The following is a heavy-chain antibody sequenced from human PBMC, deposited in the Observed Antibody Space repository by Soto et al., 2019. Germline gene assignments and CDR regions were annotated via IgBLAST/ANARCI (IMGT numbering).Heavy chain of an antibody. J-gene: IGHJ4*02. Sequence: QVQLLQSGDEVAKHGASVKVSCKASGYNFTNYGLNWVRQAPGLGLEWMGWINVYNGKTNYAQKFQARVTMTTDTSTNSVYMELRSLRSDDTAVYYCARGPDPTYVDYWGQGTLGIFSS. CDR1: GYNFTNYG. CDR3: ARGPDPTYVDY. CDR2: INVYNGKT. V-gene: IGHV1-18*01.